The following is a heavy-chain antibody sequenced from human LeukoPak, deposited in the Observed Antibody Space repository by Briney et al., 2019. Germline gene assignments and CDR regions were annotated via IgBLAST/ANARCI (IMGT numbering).Heavy chain of an antibody. Sequence: SETLSLTCTVSGGSISSSSYYWGWIRQPPGKGLECIGSIHYSGTTNYNPSLKSRVSISVDTSKNQFSLKSSSVTAADSAVYYCARGGASSRPFHYWGQGTLVTVSS. CDR3: ARGGASSRPFHY. V-gene: IGHV4-39*07. CDR2: IHYSGTT. CDR1: GGSISSSSYY. J-gene: IGHJ4*02. D-gene: IGHD3-10*01.